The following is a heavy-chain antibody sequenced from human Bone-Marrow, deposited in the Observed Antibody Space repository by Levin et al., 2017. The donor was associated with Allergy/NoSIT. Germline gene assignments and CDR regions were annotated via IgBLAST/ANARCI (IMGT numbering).Heavy chain of an antibody. CDR3: ASLLRSSRNLYNWFDP. CDR2: IYFTGSI. J-gene: IGHJ5*02. CDR1: GGSMSNYY. V-gene: IGHV4-59*01. D-gene: IGHD2-2*01. Sequence: SETLSLTCTVSGGSMSNYYWSWIRQPPGKGLEWMGYIYFTGSINYNPSLKSRVSISVDAPKNQFSLNLSSVTAADTDVYYCASLLRSSRNLYNWFDPWGQGTLVTVSS.